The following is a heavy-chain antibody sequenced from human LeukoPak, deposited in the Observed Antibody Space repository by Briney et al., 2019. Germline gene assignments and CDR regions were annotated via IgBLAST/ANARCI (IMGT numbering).Heavy chain of an antibody. D-gene: IGHD3-10*01. Sequence: ASVKVSCKASGGTFSSYTISWVRQAPGQGLEWMGRIIPILGIANYAQKFQGRVTITADKSTSTAYMELSSLRSEDTAVYYCAREYGSGSYYYYYGMDVWGQGTTVTVSS. J-gene: IGHJ6*02. V-gene: IGHV1-69*04. CDR1: GGTFSSYT. CDR3: AREYGSGSYYYYYGMDV. CDR2: IIPILGIA.